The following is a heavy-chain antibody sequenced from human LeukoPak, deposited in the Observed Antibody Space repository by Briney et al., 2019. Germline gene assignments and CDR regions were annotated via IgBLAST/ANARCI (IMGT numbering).Heavy chain of an antibody. CDR1: GGSISSSSYY. J-gene: IGHJ3*02. V-gene: IGHV4-39*01. CDR3: VRQPTRDGFDI. Sequence: PSETLSLTCTVSGGSISSSSYYWGWIRQPPGKGLEWIGSIFYAGNTCYHPSFKSRVTISVDTSRNQFSLKLSSVTAADTAVYYCVRQPTRDGFDIWGQGTMVTVSS. CDR2: IFYAGNT.